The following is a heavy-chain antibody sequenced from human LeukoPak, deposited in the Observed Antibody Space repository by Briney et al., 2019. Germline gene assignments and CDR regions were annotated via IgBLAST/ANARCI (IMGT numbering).Heavy chain of an antibody. CDR3: ARDRIQLWSHDY. D-gene: IGHD5-18*01. J-gene: IGHJ4*02. CDR2: IKPDGSDK. CDR1: GFTFSGYW. V-gene: IGHV3-7*04. Sequence: GESLRLSCAASGFTFSGYWMSWVRQAPGKGLEWVANIKPDGSDKYYVDSVKGRFTISRENAKNSMYLHMNSLRAEDTAVYYCARDRIQLWSHDYWGQGTLVTVSS.